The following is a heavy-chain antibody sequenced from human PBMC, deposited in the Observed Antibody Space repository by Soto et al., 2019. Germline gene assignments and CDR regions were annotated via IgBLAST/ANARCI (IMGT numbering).Heavy chain of an antibody. V-gene: IGHV4-59*01. J-gene: IGHJ4*02. CDR3: ARDRYESSGWYFDY. CDR2: IYYSGST. CDR1: GGSISSYY. Sequence: SETLSLTCTVSGGSISSYYWSWIRQPPGKGLEWIGYIYYSGSTNYNPSLKSRVTISVDTSKNQFSLKLSSVTAADTAVYYCARDRYESSGWYFDYWGQGTLVTVSS. D-gene: IGHD6-19*01.